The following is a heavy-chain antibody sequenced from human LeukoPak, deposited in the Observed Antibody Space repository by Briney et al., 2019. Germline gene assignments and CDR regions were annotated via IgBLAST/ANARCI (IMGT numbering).Heavy chain of an antibody. CDR3: ARQIAAHENYYYYGMDV. V-gene: IGHV1-8*01. CDR2: MNPNSGNT. J-gene: IGHJ6*02. Sequence: ASVKVSCKASGYTFTSYDINWVRQATGQGLEWMGWMNPNSGNTGYAQKFQGRVTMTRNTSISTAYMELSSLRSEDTAVYYCARQIAAHENYYYYGMDVWGQGTTVTVSS. D-gene: IGHD6-13*01. CDR1: GYTFTSYD.